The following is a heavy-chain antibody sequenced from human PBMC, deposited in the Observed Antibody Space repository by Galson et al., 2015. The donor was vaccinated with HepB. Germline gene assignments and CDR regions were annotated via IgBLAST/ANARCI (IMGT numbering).Heavy chain of an antibody. CDR1: GFTFSSYS. CDR2: ISSSSSYI. V-gene: IGHV3-21*01. D-gene: IGHD1-26*01. CDR3: ARVQPRGGPLFDY. J-gene: IGHJ4*02. Sequence: SLRLSCAASGFTFSSYSMNWVRQAPGKGLEWVSSISSSSSYIYYADSVKGRFTISRDNAKNSLYLQMNSLRAEDTAVYYCARVQPRGGPLFDYWGQGTLVTVSS.